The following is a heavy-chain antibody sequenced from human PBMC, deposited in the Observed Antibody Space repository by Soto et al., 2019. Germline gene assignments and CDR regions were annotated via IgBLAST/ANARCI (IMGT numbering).Heavy chain of an antibody. CDR1: GGSISSSSYY. CDR2: IYYSGST. D-gene: IGHD3-3*01. V-gene: IGHV4-39*01. J-gene: IGHJ6*03. CDR3: IMRSVLEWSYYYMDV. Sequence: PSETLSLTCTVSGGSISSSSYYWGWIRQPPGKGLEWIGSIYYSGSTYYNPSLKSRVTISVDTSKNQFSLKLSSVTAADTAVYYCIMRSVLEWSYYYMDVWGKGTTVTVSS.